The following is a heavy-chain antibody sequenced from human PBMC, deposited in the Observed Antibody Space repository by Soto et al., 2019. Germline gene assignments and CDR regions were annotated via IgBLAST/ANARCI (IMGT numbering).Heavy chain of an antibody. V-gene: IGHV3-30-3*01. J-gene: IGHJ4*02. Sequence: QVQLVESGGGVVQPGRSLRLSCAASGFTFSSYAMHWVRQAPGKGLEWVAVISYDGSNKYYADSGKGRFTISRDNSKTQYPQRTSLRAEDTPEYYCVRDRSPYSSGWHNRHFDYWGQGTLVTVYS. CDR1: GFTFSSYA. CDR3: VRDRSPYSSGWHNRHFDY. D-gene: IGHD6-19*01. CDR2: ISYDGSNK.